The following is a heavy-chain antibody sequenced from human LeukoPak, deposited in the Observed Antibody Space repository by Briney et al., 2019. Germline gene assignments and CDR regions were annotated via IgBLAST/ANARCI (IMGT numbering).Heavy chain of an antibody. CDR1: GYTFTGYY. CDR2: INLNSGGT. J-gene: IGHJ3*02. V-gene: IGHV1-2*02. CDR3: AREGGYSSSWRAFDI. D-gene: IGHD6-6*01. Sequence: ASVKVSCKASGYTFTGYYMHWVRQAPGQGREWMGWINLNSGGTNYAQKFQGRVTMTRDASISTAYMDVSRLRSDDTAVYYCAREGGYSSSWRAFDIWGQGTMVTVSS.